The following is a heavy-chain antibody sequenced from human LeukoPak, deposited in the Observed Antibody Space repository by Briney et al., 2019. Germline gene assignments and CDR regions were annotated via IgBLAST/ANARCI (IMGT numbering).Heavy chain of an antibody. CDR3: ATTVMTTVAGGFDY. J-gene: IGHJ4*02. CDR1: GGSVSSSSSY. V-gene: IGHV4-39*01. CDR2: IYYSGST. Sequence: SETLSLTCTVSGGSVSSSSSYWGWIRQPLGKGLEWIGSIYYSGSTYYNPSLKSRVTISVDTSKNQFSLKLSSVTAADTAVYYCATTVMTTVAGGFDYWGQGTLVTVSS. D-gene: IGHD4-23*01.